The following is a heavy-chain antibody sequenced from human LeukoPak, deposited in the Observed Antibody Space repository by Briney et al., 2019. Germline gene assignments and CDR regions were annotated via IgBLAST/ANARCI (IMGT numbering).Heavy chain of an antibody. CDR1: GFIFSSNW. V-gene: IGHV3-74*01. J-gene: IGHJ4*02. D-gene: IGHD1-26*01. Sequence: GGSLRLSCAASGFIFSSNWMHWVRQAPGKGLVWVSHISSDGSSTNYADSVKGRFTISRDNAKNTLYLQMNSLRAEDTAVYYCARDPSKWELPVDYWGQGTLVTVSS. CDR2: ISSDGSST. CDR3: ARDPSKWELPVDY.